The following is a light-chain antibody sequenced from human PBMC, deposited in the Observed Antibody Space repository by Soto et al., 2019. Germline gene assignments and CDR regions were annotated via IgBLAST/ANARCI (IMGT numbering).Light chain of an antibody. CDR1: QSVTSSC. CDR2: TTS. Sequence: EIVLTQSPGTLSLSPGERATLSCTASQSVTSSCLAWYQRQPGQTPMLLIHTTSIRATDIPDKFSGSGSGTNLTLTISRLEPQDSAVYYCQQCGGSPLFSFGHGTRVDI. V-gene: IGKV3-20*01. J-gene: IGKJ3*01. CDR3: QQCGGSPLFS.